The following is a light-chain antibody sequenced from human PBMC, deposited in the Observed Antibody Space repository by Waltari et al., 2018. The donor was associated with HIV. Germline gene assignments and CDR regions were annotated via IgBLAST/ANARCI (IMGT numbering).Light chain of an antibody. Sequence: QSVLTQPPSASATPGQRITISCSGGNPNIASNYVYWYQQLPGTAPKVFIYRNSQRPSGVPDRFSGSKSGTSASLIISGLRSGDEADYYCASWDDSLNAFVFGTGTKVTVL. J-gene: IGLJ1*01. V-gene: IGLV1-47*01. CDR2: RNS. CDR3: ASWDDSLNAFV. CDR1: NPNIASNY.